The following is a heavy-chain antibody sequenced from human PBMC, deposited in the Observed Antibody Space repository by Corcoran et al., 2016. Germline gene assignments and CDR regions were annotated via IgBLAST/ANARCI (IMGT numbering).Heavy chain of an antibody. V-gene: IGHV1-46*01. CDR1: GYTFTSYY. J-gene: IGHJ5*02. Sequence: QVQLVQSGAEVKKPGASVKVSCKASGYTFTSYYMHWVRQAPGQGLEWMGIINPSGGSTSYAQKFQGRVTMTRDTSTSTVYMELSSLRSEDTAVYYCARSQAWDYDLWSCYTPNDWFDPWGQGTLVTVSS. CDR2: INPSGGST. D-gene: IGHD3-3*01. CDR3: ARSQAWDYDLWSCYTPNDWFDP.